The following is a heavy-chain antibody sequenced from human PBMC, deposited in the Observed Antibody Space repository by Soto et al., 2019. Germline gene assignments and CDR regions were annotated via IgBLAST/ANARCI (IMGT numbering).Heavy chain of an antibody. CDR1: GLNFNNAW. Sequence: EVQLVESGGDLVQPGGSLGLTCVVSGLNFNNAWMNWVRQAPGKGLEWVANINPDGSAEGYVHSVRGRFTISRDNAKNSLYLQMNSLRAYDTAVYYCGREKWLQPDYWGQGTLVTVSS. D-gene: IGHD5-12*01. CDR2: INPDGSAE. V-gene: IGHV3-7*04. J-gene: IGHJ4*02. CDR3: GREKWLQPDY.